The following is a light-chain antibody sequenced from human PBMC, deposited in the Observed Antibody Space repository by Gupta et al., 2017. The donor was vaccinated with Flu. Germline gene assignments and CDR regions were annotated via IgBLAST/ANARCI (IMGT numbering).Light chain of an antibody. CDR3: QQYGSSPRT. CDR2: GAS. J-gene: IGKJ1*01. CDR1: QSVRSSY. Sequence: EIVLTQSPDTLSLSPGGRAALSCRASQSVRSSYLAWYQQKPGQAPRLLIYGASSRATGIPDRFSGSGSGTDFTLNISRLEPEDFAVYYCQQYGSSPRTVGQGTKVEIK. V-gene: IGKV3-20*01.